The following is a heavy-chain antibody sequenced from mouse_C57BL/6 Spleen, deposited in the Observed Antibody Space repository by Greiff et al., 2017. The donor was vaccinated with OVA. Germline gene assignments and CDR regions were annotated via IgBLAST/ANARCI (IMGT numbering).Heavy chain of an antibody. V-gene: IGHV14-2*01. Sequence: EVQLQQSGAELVKPGASVKLSCTASGFNIQDYYMHWVKQRTEQGLEWIGRIDPEDGETKYAPKFPGKATITADQSSNTAYLQLSSLTSEDTAVYYCARSSPWFADWGQGTLVTVSA. J-gene: IGHJ3*01. CDR1: GFNIQDYY. D-gene: IGHD1-3*01. CDR2: IDPEDGET. CDR3: ARSSPWFAD.